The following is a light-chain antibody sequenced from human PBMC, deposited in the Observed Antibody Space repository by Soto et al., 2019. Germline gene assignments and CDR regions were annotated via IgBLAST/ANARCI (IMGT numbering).Light chain of an antibody. CDR3: QQYNNWLIT. CDR2: GGS. CDR1: QSVSGN. Sequence: EIVMTQSPATLSVSPGERATLSCRASQSVSGNLAWYQQKPGQAPSLLIYGGSTRATGLPARFSGSGSGTEFTLTISSLQSEDFAVYYCQQYNNWLITFGQGTRLEIK. V-gene: IGKV3-15*01. J-gene: IGKJ5*01.